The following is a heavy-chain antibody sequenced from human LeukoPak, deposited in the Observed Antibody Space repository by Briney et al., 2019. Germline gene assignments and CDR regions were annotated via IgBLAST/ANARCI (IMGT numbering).Heavy chain of an antibody. Sequence: GGSLRLSCAASGFTFSSYNLNWVRQAPGKGLEWLSYISSSSSTIYYADSVKGRFTISRDNDKNSLYLRMNSLRAEDTAVYYCASPNSSGGRYYFDYWGQGTLVTVSS. CDR2: ISSSSSTI. CDR1: GFTFSSYN. D-gene: IGHD6-19*01. V-gene: IGHV3-48*04. J-gene: IGHJ4*02. CDR3: ASPNSSGGRYYFDY.